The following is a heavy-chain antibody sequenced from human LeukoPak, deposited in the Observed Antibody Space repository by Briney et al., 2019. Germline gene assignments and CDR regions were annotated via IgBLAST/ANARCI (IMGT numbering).Heavy chain of an antibody. Sequence: GGSLRLSCAASGFTFSSYAMHRVCQAPGKGLEWVAVISYDGSNKYYADSVKGRFTISRDNSKNTLYLQMNSLRAEDTAVYYCAREDYYDSSGYLDHWGQGTLVTVSS. CDR1: GFTFSSYA. V-gene: IGHV3-30-3*01. CDR2: ISYDGSNK. D-gene: IGHD3-22*01. CDR3: AREDYYDSSGYLDH. J-gene: IGHJ4*02.